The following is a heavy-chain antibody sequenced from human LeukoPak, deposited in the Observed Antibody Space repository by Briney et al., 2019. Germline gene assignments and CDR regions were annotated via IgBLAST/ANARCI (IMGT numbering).Heavy chain of an antibody. V-gene: IGHV3-21*04. J-gene: IGHJ4*02. D-gene: IGHD4-11*01. CDR2: ISSSSSYI. CDR1: GFTFSSYT. Sequence: GGSLRLSCAASGFTFSSYTMNWVRQAPGKGLEWVSSISSSSSYIYYADSVKGRFTFSRDNAKNSLYLQMDSLRAEDTAVYYCARAKGVTRVPIFRNKYYFDYWGQGTLVTVSS. CDR3: ARAKGVTRVPIFRNKYYFDY.